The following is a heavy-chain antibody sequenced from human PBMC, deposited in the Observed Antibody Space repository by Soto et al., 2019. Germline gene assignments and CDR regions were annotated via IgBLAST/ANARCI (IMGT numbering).Heavy chain of an antibody. D-gene: IGHD3-10*01. CDR3: ARVIRTYGSGSYYAFDI. V-gene: IGHV3-13*01. J-gene: IGHJ3*02. CDR2: IGTAGDT. CDR1: GFTFSSYD. Sequence: PGGSLRLSCVASGFTFSSYDMHWVRQATGKGLEWVSAIGTAGDTYYPGSVKGRFTISRENAKNSLYLQMNSLRAEDTAVYYCARVIRTYGSGSYYAFDIWGQGTMVTVSS.